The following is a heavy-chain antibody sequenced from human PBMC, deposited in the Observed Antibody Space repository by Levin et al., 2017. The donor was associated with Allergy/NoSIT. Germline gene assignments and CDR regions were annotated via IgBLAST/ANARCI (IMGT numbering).Heavy chain of an antibody. CDR3: VRENWGDF. Sequence: SCAASGFTFSGYYMSWVRQAPGKGLEWLANIKQDGSEKYYVDSAEGRFTISRDNAKNSVYLQVNSLRVEDTAVYFCVRENWGDFWGQGTLVTVSS. D-gene: IGHD7-27*01. CDR1: GFTFSGYY. J-gene: IGHJ4*02. CDR2: IKQDGSEK. V-gene: IGHV3-7*04.